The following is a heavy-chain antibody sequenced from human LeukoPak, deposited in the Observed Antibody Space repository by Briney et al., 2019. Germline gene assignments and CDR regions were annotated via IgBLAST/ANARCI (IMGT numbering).Heavy chain of an antibody. Sequence: SVKVSCKASGGTFSSCAISWVRQAPGQGLEWMGGIIPIFGTANYAQEFQGRVTITADESTSTAYMELSSLRSEDTAVYYCARRYYYDSSGYYYVYWGQGTLVTVSS. CDR2: IIPIFGTA. D-gene: IGHD3-22*01. J-gene: IGHJ4*02. CDR3: ARRYYYDSSGYYYVY. V-gene: IGHV1-69*13. CDR1: GGTFSSCA.